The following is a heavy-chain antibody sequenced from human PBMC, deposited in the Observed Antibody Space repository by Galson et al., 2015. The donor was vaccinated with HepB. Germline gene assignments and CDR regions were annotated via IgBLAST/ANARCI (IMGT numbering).Heavy chain of an antibody. CDR3: ARALGDTAMVSDYYYGMDV. CDR2: IIPIFGTA. J-gene: IGHJ6*02. D-gene: IGHD5-18*01. V-gene: IGHV1-69*13. Sequence: SVTVSCKASGGTFSSYAISWVRQAPGQGLEWMGGIIPIFGTANYAQKFQGRVTITADESTSTAYMELSSLRSEDTAVYYCARALGDTAMVSDYYYGMDVWGQGTTVTVSS. CDR1: GGTFSSYA.